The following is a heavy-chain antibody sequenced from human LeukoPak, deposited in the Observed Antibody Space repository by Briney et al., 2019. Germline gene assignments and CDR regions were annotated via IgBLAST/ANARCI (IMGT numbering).Heavy chain of an antibody. D-gene: IGHD1-1*01. CDR1: GFSFSTYG. CDR3: ANANWVSNADALW. CDR2: IIGGGET. Sequence: PGGSRRLSCAASGFSFSTYGMSWVRQAPARGPEWVGSIIGGGETFYADSVKGRFTLSRDDSRNTLYLHMNNLRVDHTDIYYCANANWVSNADALWWGQGPLVTVSS. J-gene: IGHJ4*02. V-gene: IGHV3-23*01.